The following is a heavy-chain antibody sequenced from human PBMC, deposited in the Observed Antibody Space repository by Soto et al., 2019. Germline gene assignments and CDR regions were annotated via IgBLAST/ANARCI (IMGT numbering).Heavy chain of an antibody. CDR3: SSGYSG. D-gene: IGHD3-22*01. J-gene: IGHJ4*02. CDR2: ISYDGTNK. V-gene: IGHV3-30*03. Sequence: LRLSCAASGFTFSNYDMYWVRQAPGKGLEWVAVISYDGTNKYHADSVKGRFSISRDNSNNTLYLQMNSLRAEDTALYYCSSGYSGWGQGTLVTVSS. CDR1: GFTFSNYD.